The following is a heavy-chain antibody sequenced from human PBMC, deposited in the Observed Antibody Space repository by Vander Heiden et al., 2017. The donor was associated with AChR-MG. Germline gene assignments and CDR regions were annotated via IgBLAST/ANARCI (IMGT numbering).Heavy chain of an antibody. D-gene: IGHD3-22*01. V-gene: IGHV1-69*06. CDR3: AREDSSGYYGY. Sequence: QVQLVQSGAEVKKPGSSVMFSFNASGGTFSSYAISWVRQAPGQGLEWMGGIIPIFGTANYAQKFQGRVTITADKSTSTAYMELSSLRSEDTAVYYCAREDSSGYYGYWGQGTLVTVSS. J-gene: IGHJ4*02. CDR1: GGTFSSYA. CDR2: IIPIFGTA.